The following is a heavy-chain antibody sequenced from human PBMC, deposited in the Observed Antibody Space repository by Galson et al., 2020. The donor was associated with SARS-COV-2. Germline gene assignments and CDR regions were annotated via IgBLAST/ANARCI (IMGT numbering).Heavy chain of an antibody. CDR3: ARLRAVAGSYECWFDP. J-gene: IGHJ5*02. D-gene: IGHD6-19*01. V-gene: IGHV4-39*01. CDR2: IYYSGST. CDR1: GGSISSSSYY. Sequence: SETLSLTCTVSGGSISSSSYYWGWIRQPPGKGLEWIGSIYYSGSTYYNPSLKSRVTISVDTSKNQFSLKLSSVTAADTAVYYCARLRAVAGSYECWFDPWGQGTLVTVSS.